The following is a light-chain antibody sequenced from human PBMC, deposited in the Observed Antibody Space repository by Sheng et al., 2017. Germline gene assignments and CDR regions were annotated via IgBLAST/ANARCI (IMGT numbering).Light chain of an antibody. Sequence: DIQMTQSPSSLSASVGDRVTITCRASQTINKYLNWYQQKPGTAPRLLIYAASTLQSGVPSRFSGSGSGSDFTLTINSLQPEDLGTYYCQQSYSVPRTFVHGT. CDR3: QQSYSVPRT. CDR2: AAS. CDR1: QTINKY. J-gene: IGKJ3*01. V-gene: IGKV1-39*01.